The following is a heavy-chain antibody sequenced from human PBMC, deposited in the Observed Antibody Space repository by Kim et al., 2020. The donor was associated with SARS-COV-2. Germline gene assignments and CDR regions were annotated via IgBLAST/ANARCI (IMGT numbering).Heavy chain of an antibody. J-gene: IGHJ4*02. V-gene: IGHV3-74*01. Sequence: GINTNYAGFVRGRFTISRDNAKNTLYLQMNSLRAEDTAVYYCARDLVFDYWGQGTLVTVSS. D-gene: IGHD3-10*01. CDR2: GINT. CDR3: ARDLVFDY.